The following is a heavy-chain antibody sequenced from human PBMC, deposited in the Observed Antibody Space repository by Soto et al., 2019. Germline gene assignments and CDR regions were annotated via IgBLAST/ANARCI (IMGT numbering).Heavy chain of an antibody. Sequence: QITLKESGPTLVKPTQTLTLTCTFSGFSLSTSGVGVGWIRQPPGKALEWLALIYWNDDKRYSPSLKSRLTSTKDTAKNQVVLTITNMNPVDTATYYGAHAPDCSSTSCYDGWFDPWGQGTLVTVSS. J-gene: IGHJ5*02. CDR2: IYWNDDK. CDR1: GFSLSTSGVG. CDR3: AHAPDCSSTSCYDGWFDP. D-gene: IGHD2-2*01. V-gene: IGHV2-5*01.